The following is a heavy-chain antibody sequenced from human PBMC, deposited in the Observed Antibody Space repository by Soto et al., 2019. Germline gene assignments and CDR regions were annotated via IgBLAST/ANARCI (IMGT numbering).Heavy chain of an antibody. CDR3: ARTAGYYRGRQCDY. Sequence: GSGPTLVNPTQTLTLTCTFSGFSLGTTGMRVSWIRQPPGKALEWLARIDWDDDKFYSTSLKTRLTISKDTSKNQVVLRMTNMDPADTATYYCARTAGYYRGRQCDYWGQGTLVTVSS. CDR2: IDWDDDK. J-gene: IGHJ4*02. D-gene: IGHD3-10*01. CDR1: GFSLGTTGMR. V-gene: IGHV2-70*04.